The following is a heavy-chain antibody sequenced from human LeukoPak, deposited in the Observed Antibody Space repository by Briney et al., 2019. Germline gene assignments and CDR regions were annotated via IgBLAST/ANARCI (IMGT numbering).Heavy chain of an antibody. CDR1: GFTFDDYG. Sequence: GGSLRLSCAASGFTFDDYGMSWVRQAPGEGLEWVSGINWNGGSTGYADSVKGRFTISRDNAKNSLYLQMNSLRAEDTALYYCARRDIVVVPAAIFGAFDIWGQGTMVTVSS. CDR2: INWNGGST. V-gene: IGHV3-20*04. J-gene: IGHJ3*02. CDR3: ARRDIVVVPAAIFGAFDI. D-gene: IGHD2-2*02.